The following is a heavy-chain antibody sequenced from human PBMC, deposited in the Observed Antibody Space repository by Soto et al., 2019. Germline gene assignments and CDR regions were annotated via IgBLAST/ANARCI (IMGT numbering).Heavy chain of an antibody. CDR1: GGSVSSGSYY. CDR3: ARVAAAGTVRLDY. D-gene: IGHD6-13*01. J-gene: IGHJ4*02. V-gene: IGHV4-61*01. CDR2: IYYSGST. Sequence: QVQLQESGPGLVKPSETLSLTCTVSGGSVSSGSYYWSWIRQPPGKGLEWIGYIYYSGSTNYNPSLKSRVXXSXDXXKNQFSLKLSSVTAADTAVYYCARVAAAGTVRLDYWGQGTLVTVSS.